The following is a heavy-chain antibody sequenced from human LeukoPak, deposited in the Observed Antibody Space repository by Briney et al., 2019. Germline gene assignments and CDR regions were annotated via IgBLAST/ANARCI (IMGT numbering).Heavy chain of an antibody. V-gene: IGHV4-39*01. CDR3: ARVRRSLNWFDA. CDR1: GDSISTTNYY. Sequence: SETLSLTCAVSGDSISTTNYYWGWIRQPPGKGLEWIGIIYYSGITHYNPSLKSRVTILVDTSKNQFSLKLSSVTDADTAVYYCARVRRSLNWFDAWGQGTLVTVSS. CDR2: IYYSGIT. J-gene: IGHJ5*02. D-gene: IGHD3-3*01.